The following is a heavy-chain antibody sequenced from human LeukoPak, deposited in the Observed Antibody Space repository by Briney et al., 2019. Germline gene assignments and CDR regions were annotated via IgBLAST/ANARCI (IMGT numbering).Heavy chain of an antibody. V-gene: IGHV1-69*04. D-gene: IGHD3-3*01. CDR1: GGTFSSYA. CDR3: ARDNRRITIFGVVGSWFDP. Sequence: SVKVSCKASGGTFSSYAISWVRQAPGQGLEWMGRIIPILGIANYAQKFQGRVTITADKSTSTAYMELSSLRSEDTAVYYCARDNRRITIFGVVGSWFDPWGQGTLVTVSS. CDR2: IIPILGIA. J-gene: IGHJ5*02.